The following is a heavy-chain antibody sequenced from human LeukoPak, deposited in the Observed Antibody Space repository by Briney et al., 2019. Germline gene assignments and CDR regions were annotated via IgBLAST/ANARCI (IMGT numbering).Heavy chain of an antibody. CDR3: AKDRTVGASYWYFDL. J-gene: IGHJ2*01. V-gene: IGHV3-23*01. Sequence: PGGSLRLSRAASGVTLSSFAMSWARQAPGEGLEWVSGISSSGSGDNTYYADSVKGRFTISRDSSKNTLFLHMNTLRAEDTAIYYCAKDRTVGASYWYFDLWGRGTLVTVSS. D-gene: IGHD1-26*01. CDR1: GVTLSSFA. CDR2: ISSSGSGDNT.